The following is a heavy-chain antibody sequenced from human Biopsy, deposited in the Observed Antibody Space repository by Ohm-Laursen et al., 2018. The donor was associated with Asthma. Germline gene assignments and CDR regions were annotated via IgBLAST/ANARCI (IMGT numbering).Heavy chain of an antibody. Sequence: SLRLSCTASGFTFSNYAMSWVRQAPGKGLEWVSSITGSGGFTYYADFVKGRFTISRDKSENTLYLQMNSLRAEDTAVYYCAKGDSSNWSHYYFDYWGQGTLVTVSS. J-gene: IGHJ4*02. D-gene: IGHD3-22*01. CDR2: ITGSGGFT. CDR1: GFTFSNYA. V-gene: IGHV3-23*01. CDR3: AKGDSSNWSHYYFDY.